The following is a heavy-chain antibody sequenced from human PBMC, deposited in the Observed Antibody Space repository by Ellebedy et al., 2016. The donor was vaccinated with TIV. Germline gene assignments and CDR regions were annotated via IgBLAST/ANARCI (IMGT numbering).Heavy chain of an antibody. D-gene: IGHD6-19*01. CDR3: TRGDTKGGYTCFDS. CDR1: GYTFSNYD. V-gene: IGHV1-8*01. J-gene: IGHJ4*02. Sequence: AASVKVSCKASGYTFSNYDIHWVRQASGQGLEWMGWVNPKTGNTDYAQKFRGRVTMTRNTPISTAYLDRTSLRFEYTSVYYCTRGDTKGGYTCFDSWGQGTLVIVSS. CDR2: VNPKTGNT.